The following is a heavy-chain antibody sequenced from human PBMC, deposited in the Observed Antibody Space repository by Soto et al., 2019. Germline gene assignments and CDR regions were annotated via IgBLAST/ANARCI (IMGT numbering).Heavy chain of an antibody. J-gene: IGHJ4*02. CDR3: SRGLQLPDYFDY. CDR1: GFTFSDYA. Sequence: QVQLVESGGGVVQPGRSLRLSCVASGFTFSDYAMYWVRQAPGRGLEWVAVISYDGSSMYFADSVKGRFTISRDNSKDTVYLQMNSLRAEDTAVYYCSRGLQLPDYFDYWGQGTLVTVSS. D-gene: IGHD3-10*01. V-gene: IGHV3-30-3*01. CDR2: ISYDGSSM.